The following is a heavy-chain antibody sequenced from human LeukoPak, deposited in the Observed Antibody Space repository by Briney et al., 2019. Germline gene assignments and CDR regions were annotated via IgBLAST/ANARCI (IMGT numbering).Heavy chain of an antibody. V-gene: IGHV1-18*01. CDR3: ARDRTPQYYYDSSGFDY. Sequence: ASVKVSCKASGYTFTSYGITWVRQAPGQGLEWMGWISAYNGNTIYEQKFQGRLTMTTDTSTSTAYMELSSLRSEDTAVYYCARDRTPQYYYDSSGFDYWGQGALVTVSS. CDR1: GYTFTSYG. CDR2: ISAYNGNT. D-gene: IGHD3-22*01. J-gene: IGHJ4*02.